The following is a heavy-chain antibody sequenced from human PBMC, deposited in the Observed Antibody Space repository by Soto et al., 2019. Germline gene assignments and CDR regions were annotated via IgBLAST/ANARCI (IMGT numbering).Heavy chain of an antibody. CDR3: GRVVEGATRHPDFDS. V-gene: IGHV4-39*01. CDR2: VYYNGGA. CDR1: GVSIHNSHSF. Sequence: SETLSLTCAVSGVSIHNSHSFWGWIRQPPGKGLEFIGSVYYNGGANYNPSLKSRVTMSIDTSKNQFSLRVNSLTAADTAVYYCGRVVEGATRHPDFDSRGQGILVTVSS. J-gene: IGHJ5*01. D-gene: IGHD2-15*01.